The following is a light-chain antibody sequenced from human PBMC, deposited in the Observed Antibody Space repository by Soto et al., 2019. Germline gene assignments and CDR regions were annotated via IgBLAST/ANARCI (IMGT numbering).Light chain of an antibody. CDR1: QSVSSSY. CDR2: GAS. J-gene: IGKJ5*01. Sequence: EIVLTQSPGTLSLSPGERATLSCRASQSVSSSYLAWYQQKPGQAPRLFIYGASSRATGIPDRFSGSGSGTDFTLAIRRLEPEDFAVYYCQQYGSSPPITFGQGTRLEIK. V-gene: IGKV3-20*01. CDR3: QQYGSSPPIT.